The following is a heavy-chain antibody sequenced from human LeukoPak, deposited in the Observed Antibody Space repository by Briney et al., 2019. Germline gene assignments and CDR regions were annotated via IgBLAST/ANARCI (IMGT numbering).Heavy chain of an antibody. Sequence: PGGSLRLSCAASGFTFSSYWMHWVRQAPGKGLVWVSRINSDGSSTSYADSVKGRFTISRDNAKNTLYLQMNSLRAEDTAVYYCASALRYSVAGFDYWGQGTLVTVSS. CDR2: INSDGSST. CDR3: ASALRYSVAGFDY. D-gene: IGHD1-26*01. CDR1: GFTFSSYW. V-gene: IGHV3-74*01. J-gene: IGHJ4*02.